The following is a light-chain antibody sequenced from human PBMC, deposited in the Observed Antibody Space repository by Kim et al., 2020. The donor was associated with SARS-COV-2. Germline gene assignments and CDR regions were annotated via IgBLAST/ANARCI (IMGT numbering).Light chain of an antibody. Sequence: VSPGQTASITCSGDKLGDKYACWYQQKPGQSPVLVIYQDSKRPSGIPERFSGSNSGNPATLTISGTQAMDEADYYCQAWDSSNVVFGGGTQLTVL. CDR1: KLGDKY. J-gene: IGLJ2*01. CDR3: QAWDSSNVV. CDR2: QDS. V-gene: IGLV3-1*01.